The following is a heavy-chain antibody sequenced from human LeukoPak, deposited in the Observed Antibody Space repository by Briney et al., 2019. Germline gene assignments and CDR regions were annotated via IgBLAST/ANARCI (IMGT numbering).Heavy chain of an antibody. V-gene: IGHV4-31*11. CDR1: GGSISSGGYY. CDR2: IYYSGST. J-gene: IGHJ3*02. D-gene: IGHD3-22*01. Sequence: PSETLSLTCAVSGGSISSGGYYWSWIRQHPGKGLEWIGYIYYSGSTYYNPSLKSRVTISVDTSKNQFSLKLSSVTAAGPAVYYCARGSLTYYDSSGYYYRAFDICGQETMVTVSS. CDR3: ARGSLTYYDSSGYYYRAFDI.